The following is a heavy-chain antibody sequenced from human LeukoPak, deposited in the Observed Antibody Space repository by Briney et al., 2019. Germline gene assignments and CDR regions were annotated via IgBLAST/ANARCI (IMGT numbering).Heavy chain of an antibody. CDR2: FDPEDGET. J-gene: IGHJ4*02. CDR3: ATDHHLDTAMAYAGY. D-gene: IGHD5-18*01. CDR1: GYTLTELS. V-gene: IGHV1-24*01. Sequence: ASVKVSCKVSGYTLTELSMHWVRQAPGKGLEWMGGFDPEDGETIYAQKFQGRVTMTEDTSADTAYMELSSLRSEDTAVYYCATDHHLDTAMAYAGYWGQGTLVTVSS.